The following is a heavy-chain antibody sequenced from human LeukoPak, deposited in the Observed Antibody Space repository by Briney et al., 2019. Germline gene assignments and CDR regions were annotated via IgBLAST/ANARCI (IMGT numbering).Heavy chain of an antibody. J-gene: IGHJ4*02. CDR1: GYTFTGYY. D-gene: IGHD3-22*01. CDR3: ARRTTYYYDSSGYYYVTYFDY. CDR2: INPNSGGT. Sequence: ASVKVSCKASGYTFTGYYMRWVRQAPGQGLEWMGWINPNSGGTNYAQKFQGRVTMTRDTSISTAYMELSRLRSDDTAVYYCARRTTYYYDSSGYYYVTYFDYWGQGTLVTVSS. V-gene: IGHV1-2*02.